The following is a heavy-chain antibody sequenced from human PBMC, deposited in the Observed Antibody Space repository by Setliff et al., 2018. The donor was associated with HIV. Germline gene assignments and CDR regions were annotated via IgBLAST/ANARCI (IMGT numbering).Heavy chain of an antibody. V-gene: IGHV3-66*02. CDR3: AKNDILTGYYKGVDY. CDR1: GFTVSSNY. D-gene: IGHD3-9*01. J-gene: IGHJ4*03. Sequence: PGGSLRLSCAASGFTVSSNYMSWVRQAPGKGLEWVSVIYGGGTTHYADSVKGRFTISRDNSKNTVYLQMNSLRVEDTAVYYCAKNDILTGYYKGVDYWGQGTMVTVSS. CDR2: IYGGGTT.